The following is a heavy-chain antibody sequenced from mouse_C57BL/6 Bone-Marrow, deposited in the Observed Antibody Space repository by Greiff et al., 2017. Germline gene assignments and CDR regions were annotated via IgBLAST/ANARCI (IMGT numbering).Heavy chain of an antibody. J-gene: IGHJ3*01. V-gene: IGHV5-4*01. CDR2: ISDGGSYT. D-gene: IGHD2-3*01. Sequence: EVHLVESGGGLVKPGGSLKLSCAASGFTFSSYAMSWVRQTPEKRLEWVATISDGGSYTYYPDNVKGRFTISRDNAKNNLYLQMSHLKSEDTAMYYCARDGGWLLPSWFAYWGQEALVTVSA. CDR3: ARDGGWLLPSWFAY. CDR1: GFTFSSYA.